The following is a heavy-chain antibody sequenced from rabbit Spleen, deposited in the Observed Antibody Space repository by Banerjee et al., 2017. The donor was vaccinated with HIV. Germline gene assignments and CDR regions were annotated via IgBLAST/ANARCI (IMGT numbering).Heavy chain of an antibody. Sequence: QSLEESAGGRLKPCASLPLPCSYSGFFFFSHDDMSWVRQAPGKGLEWITCINMVNDNSVYESWAKGRCNKSRNSSNKVTMQMTSLKAADTATYRGARDVVADIGWNFSLWGPGTLVTVS. CDR2: INMVNDNS. V-gene: IGHV1S40*01. J-gene: IGHJ6*01. CDR1: GFFFFSHDD. CDR3: ARDVVADIGWNFSL. D-gene: IGHD1-1*01.